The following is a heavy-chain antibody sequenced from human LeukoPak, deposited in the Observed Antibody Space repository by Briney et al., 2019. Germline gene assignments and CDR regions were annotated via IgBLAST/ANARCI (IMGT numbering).Heavy chain of an antibody. J-gene: IGHJ4*02. CDR2: LRGDGET. Sequence: GGSLRLSCVASGFIFRDYAMSGVRQTPAGGLEWVSSLRGDGETFYTDSVKGRFTLSRDHSRNTVYLQLSNLRVEDTAVYYCAKASWVSSADAVLWGQGTLVTVS. CDR1: GFIFRDYA. D-gene: IGHD3-16*01. V-gene: IGHV3-23*01. CDR3: AKASWVSSADAVL.